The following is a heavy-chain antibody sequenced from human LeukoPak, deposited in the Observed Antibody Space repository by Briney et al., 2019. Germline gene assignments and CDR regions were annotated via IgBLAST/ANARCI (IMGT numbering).Heavy chain of an antibody. CDR1: GGSISSSSYY. CDR3: ASPEGTVDAFDI. V-gene: IGHV4-39*07. CDR2: IYYSGST. D-gene: IGHD3-10*01. Sequence: SETLSLTCTVSGGSISSSSYYWGWIRQPPGKGLEWIGSIYYSGSTYYIPSLKSRVTISVDTSKNQFSLKLSSVTAADTAVYYCASPEGTVDAFDIWGQGTMVTVSS. J-gene: IGHJ3*02.